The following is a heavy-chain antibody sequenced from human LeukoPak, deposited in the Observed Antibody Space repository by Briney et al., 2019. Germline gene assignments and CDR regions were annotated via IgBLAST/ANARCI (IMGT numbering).Heavy chain of an antibody. V-gene: IGHV1-3*01. CDR2: INAGNGNT. Sequence: ASVKVPCKASGYTFTSYAMHWVRQAPGQRLEWMGWINAGNGNTKYSQKFQGRVTITRDTSASTAYMELSSLRSEDTAVYYCARGSYGYSGYDWSFDYWGQGTLVTVSS. J-gene: IGHJ4*02. CDR1: GYTFTSYA. CDR3: ARGSYGYSGYDWSFDY. D-gene: IGHD5-12*01.